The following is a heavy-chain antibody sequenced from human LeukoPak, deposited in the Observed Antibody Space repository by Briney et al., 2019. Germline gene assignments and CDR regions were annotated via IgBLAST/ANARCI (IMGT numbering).Heavy chain of an antibody. CDR1: GLTFSSQA. CDR2: ISGNGGSI. J-gene: IGHJ3*02. V-gene: IGHV3-23*01. D-gene: IGHD3-10*01. CDR3: EKPKEDDGSSAFDI. Sequence: GGSLRLSCAASGLTFSSQAINWVRQAPGKGLEWVSGISGNGGSIYYADSVKGRFTISRDNSQNTLYLQMNSLRAEDTGVYQCEKPKEDDGSSAFDIWGQGTMVTVSS.